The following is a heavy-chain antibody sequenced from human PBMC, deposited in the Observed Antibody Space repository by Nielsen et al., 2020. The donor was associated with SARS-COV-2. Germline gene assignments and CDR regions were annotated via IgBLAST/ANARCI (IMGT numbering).Heavy chain of an antibody. V-gene: IGHV3-30*03. CDR3: ARERDYYYYGMDV. CDR1: GFTFSSYG. CDR2: ISYDGSNK. J-gene: IGHJ6*02. Sequence: GESLKISCAASGFTFSSYGMHWVRQAPGKGLEWVAVISYDGSNKYYADSVKGRFTISRDNSKNTLYLQMNSLRAEDTAVYYCARERDYYYYGMDVWGQGTTVTVSS.